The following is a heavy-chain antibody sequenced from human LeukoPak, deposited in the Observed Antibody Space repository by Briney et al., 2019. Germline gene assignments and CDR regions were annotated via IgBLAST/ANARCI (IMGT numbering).Heavy chain of an antibody. Sequence: ASVEVSCKASAYTFSDYYVHWVRQAPGQGLEWMGWFHPSSSGAGYAQKFQGRVIMTRDTSISTAYMQLTRLKSDDTAVYYCAIKRIHGNPFDYWGQGTLVTVSS. CDR3: AIKRIHGNPFDY. CDR2: FHPSSSGA. D-gene: IGHD2/OR15-2a*01. J-gene: IGHJ4*02. CDR1: AYTFSDYY. V-gene: IGHV1-2*02.